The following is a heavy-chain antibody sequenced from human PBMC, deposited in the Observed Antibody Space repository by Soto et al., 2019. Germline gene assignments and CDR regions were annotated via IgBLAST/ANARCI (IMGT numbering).Heavy chain of an antibody. D-gene: IGHD1-1*01. CDR2: IYYSGST. J-gene: IGHJ4*02. Sequence: SETLSLTCTVSGGSISSGGYYWSWLRQHPGKGLEWIGYIYYSGSTYYNPYLKSRVTISVDTSKNQFSLKLSPVTAADTAVYDCARGNAGRPAPYYFDYWGQGTLVTVSS. CDR3: ARGNAGRPAPYYFDY. V-gene: IGHV4-31*03. CDR1: GGSISSGGYY.